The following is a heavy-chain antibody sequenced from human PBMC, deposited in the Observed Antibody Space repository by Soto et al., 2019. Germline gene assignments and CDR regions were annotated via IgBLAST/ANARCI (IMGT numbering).Heavy chain of an antibody. Sequence: GESLKISCMGSGYSFGTYWIAWVRQMPGKGLECMGIFYPGDSETTYSPSFQGQVTFSADKSISTAYLQWSSLKASDTAMYYCARAGKGGSHFYGMDVWGQGTTVTVSS. CDR1: GYSFGTYW. D-gene: IGHD1-26*01. V-gene: IGHV5-51*01. CDR2: FYPGDSET. CDR3: ARAGKGGSHFYGMDV. J-gene: IGHJ6*02.